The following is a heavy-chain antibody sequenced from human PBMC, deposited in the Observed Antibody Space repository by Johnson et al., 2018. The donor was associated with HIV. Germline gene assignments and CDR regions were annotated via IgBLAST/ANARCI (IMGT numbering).Heavy chain of an antibody. CDR2: IKQDGSEK. Sequence: VLLVESGGGVVQPGGSLRLSCAASGFTFSSYWMSWVRQAPGKGLEWVANIKQDGSEKYYVDSVKGRFTISRDNSKNTLYLQMNSLRAEDTAVYYCAKDRYYDSSGGVCYSSVFREDDAFDIWG. CDR3: AKDRYYDSSGGVCYSSVFREDDAFDI. D-gene: IGHD3-22*01. J-gene: IGHJ3*02. CDR1: GFTFSSYW. V-gene: IGHV3-7*01.